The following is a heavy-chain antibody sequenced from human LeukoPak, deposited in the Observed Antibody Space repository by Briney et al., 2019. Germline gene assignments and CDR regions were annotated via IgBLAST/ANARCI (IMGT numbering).Heavy chain of an antibody. V-gene: IGHV3-15*05. Sequence: TGGSLRLSCAASGFSFSNAWMSWVRQAPGKGLEWVGRIKSKTDGGTTDDAAPVKGRFTISRDDSKNTLYLQMNSLRAEDTAVYYCVRDRDSGYSNGYYYHGMDVWGQGTTVTVSS. CDR3: VRDRDSGYSNGYYYHGMDV. D-gene: IGHD5-18*01. CDR2: IKSKTDGGTT. CDR1: GFSFSNAW. J-gene: IGHJ6*02.